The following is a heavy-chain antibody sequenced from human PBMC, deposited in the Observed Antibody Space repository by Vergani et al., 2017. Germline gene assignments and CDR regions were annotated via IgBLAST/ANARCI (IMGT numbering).Heavy chain of an antibody. CDR2: IYYSGST. J-gene: IGHJ4*02. D-gene: IGHD3-10*01. CDR3: ARGTAGYYGSGRDFDY. Sequence: QVQLQESGPGLVKPSQTLSLTCTVSGGSISSGGYYWSWIRQHPGKGLEWIGYIYYSGSTYYNPSLKSRVTISVDTSKNQFSLRLSSVTAADTAVYYCARGTAGYYGSGRDFDYWGQGTLVTVSS. V-gene: IGHV4-31*03. CDR1: GGSISSGGYY.